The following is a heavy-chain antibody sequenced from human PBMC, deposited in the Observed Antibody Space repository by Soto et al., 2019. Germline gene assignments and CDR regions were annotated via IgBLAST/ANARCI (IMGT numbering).Heavy chain of an antibody. CDR2: IYHSGST. J-gene: IGHJ5*02. Sequence: PSETLSLTCAVSGYSISSGYYWGWIRQPPGRGLEWIGSIYHSGSTYYNPSLKSRVTISVDTSKNQFSLKLSSVTAADTAVYYCARDIVVVVAATGDNWFDHWGQGTLVTVSS. CDR1: GYSISSGYY. CDR3: ARDIVVVVAATGDNWFDH. V-gene: IGHV4-38-2*02. D-gene: IGHD2-15*01.